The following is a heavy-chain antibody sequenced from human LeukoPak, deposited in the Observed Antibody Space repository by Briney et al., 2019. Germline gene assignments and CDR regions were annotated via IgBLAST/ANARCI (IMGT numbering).Heavy chain of an antibody. CDR2: ISSSSSYI. CDR3: ARPPYYYDSSGYQGDY. V-gene: IGHV3-21*01. D-gene: IGHD3-22*01. Sequence: GGSLRLSCAASGFTFRSYSMNWVRQAPGKGLEWVSSISSSSSYIYYADSVKGRFTISRDNAKNSLYLQMNSLRAEDTAVYYCARPPYYYDSSGYQGDYWGQGTLVTVSS. CDR1: GFTFRSYS. J-gene: IGHJ4*02.